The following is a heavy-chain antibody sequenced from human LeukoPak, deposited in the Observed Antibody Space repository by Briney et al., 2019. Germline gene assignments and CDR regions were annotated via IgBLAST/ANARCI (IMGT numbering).Heavy chain of an antibody. CDR3: AKGIYSSGWSYFDY. Sequence: GGSLKLSCAASGFTFSNSAMSWVRQAPGKGLEWVSTLSGSGITTYYADSVKGRFTISRDNSKHTLYLQMNTLRAEDSALYYCAKGIYSSGWSYFDYWGHGTLVTVSS. V-gene: IGHV3-23*01. CDR1: GFTFSNSA. CDR2: LSGSGITT. J-gene: IGHJ4*01. D-gene: IGHD6-19*01.